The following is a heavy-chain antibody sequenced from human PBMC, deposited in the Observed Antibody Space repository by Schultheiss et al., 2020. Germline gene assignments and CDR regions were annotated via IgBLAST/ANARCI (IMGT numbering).Heavy chain of an antibody. D-gene: IGHD3-22*01. CDR3: ARGSSMHYDKGAHYYYGMDV. CDR2: ISSSSSTI. CDR1: GFTFSTYS. V-gene: IGHV3-48*02. J-gene: IGHJ6*02. Sequence: GGSLRLSCAASGFTFSTYSMNWVRQAPGKGLEWVSYISSSSSTIYYADPVKGRFTVSRDNAKNSLYLQMISLRDEDTAVYYCARGSSMHYDKGAHYYYGMDVWGQGTTVTVSS.